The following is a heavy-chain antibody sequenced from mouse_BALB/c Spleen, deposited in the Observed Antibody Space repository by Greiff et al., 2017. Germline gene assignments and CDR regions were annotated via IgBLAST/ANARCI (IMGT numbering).Heavy chain of an antibody. CDR2: ISSGGSYT. V-gene: IGHV5-9-4*01. Sequence: EVHLVESGGGLVKPGGSLKLSCAASGFTFSSYAMSWVRQSPEKRLEWVAEISSGGSYTYYPDTVTGRFTISRDNAKNTLYLEMSSLRSEDTAMYYCARGLLYGNYAMDYWGQGTSVTVSS. D-gene: IGHD2-12*01. J-gene: IGHJ4*01. CDR3: ARGLLYGNYAMDY. CDR1: GFTFSSYA.